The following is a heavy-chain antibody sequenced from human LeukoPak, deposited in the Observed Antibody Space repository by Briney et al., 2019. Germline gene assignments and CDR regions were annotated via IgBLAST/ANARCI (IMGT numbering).Heavy chain of an antibody. Sequence: SVKVSCKASGGTFSSYAISWVRQAPGQGLEWMGGIIPIFGTANYAQKFQGRGTTTADESTSTAYMELSSLRSEDTAVYYCAREEVRGVRNFDYWGQGTLVTVSS. D-gene: IGHD3-10*01. CDR2: IIPIFGTA. CDR3: AREEVRGVRNFDY. CDR1: GGTFSSYA. J-gene: IGHJ4*02. V-gene: IGHV1-69*13.